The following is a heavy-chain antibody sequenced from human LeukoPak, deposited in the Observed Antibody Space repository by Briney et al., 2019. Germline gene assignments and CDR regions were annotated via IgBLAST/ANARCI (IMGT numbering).Heavy chain of an antibody. D-gene: IGHD2/OR15-2a*01. CDR1: GYTLINLS. Sequence: ASVKVSCKVSGYTLINLSMHWVRQAPGKGLEWMGSPGPHQTNYARNFQGRLTMTEDTSADTAYMELSSLRSEDTAVYYCASILYGYGLDVWGKGTTVTVSS. V-gene: IGHV1-24*01. J-gene: IGHJ6*04. CDR3: ASILYGYGLDV. CDR2: PGPHQT.